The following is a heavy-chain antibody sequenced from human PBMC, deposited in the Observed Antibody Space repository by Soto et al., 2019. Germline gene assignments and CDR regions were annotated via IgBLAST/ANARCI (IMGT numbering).Heavy chain of an antibody. D-gene: IGHD5-12*01. CDR3: ARGVRMRNSGYDYYYYYYMDV. CDR2: MNPNSGNT. CDR1: GYTFTSYD. Sequence: ASVKVSCKASGYTFTSYDINWVRQATGQGLEWMGWMNPNSGNTGYAQKFQGRVTMTRNTSISTAYMELSSLRSEDTAVYYCARGVRMRNSGYDYYYYYYMDVWGKGTTVTVSS. V-gene: IGHV1-8*01. J-gene: IGHJ6*03.